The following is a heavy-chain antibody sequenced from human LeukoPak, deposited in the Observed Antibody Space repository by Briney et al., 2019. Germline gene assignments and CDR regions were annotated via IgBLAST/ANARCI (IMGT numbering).Heavy chain of an antibody. D-gene: IGHD3-22*01. CDR3: ARDRSRYDSSGYYVY. CDR2: IYYSGST. Sequence: SETLSLTCTVSGGSISSSSYYWGWIRQPPGKGLEWIGSIYYSGSTYYNPSLKSRVTISVDTSKNQFSLKLSSVTAADTAVYYCARDRSRYDSSGYYVYWGQGTLVIVSS. CDR1: GGSISSSSYY. V-gene: IGHV4-39*07. J-gene: IGHJ4*02.